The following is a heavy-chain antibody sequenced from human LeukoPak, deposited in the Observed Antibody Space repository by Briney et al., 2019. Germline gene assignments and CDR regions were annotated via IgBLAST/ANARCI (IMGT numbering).Heavy chain of an antibody. V-gene: IGHV5-51*01. CDR2: IYPGDSDT. CDR3: ARARYYYDSSGFYGWFDP. CDR1: GYSFTSYW. D-gene: IGHD3-22*01. J-gene: IGHJ5*02. Sequence: GESLKISCKGSGYSFTSYWIGWVRQMPGKGLEWMGIIYPGDSDTRYSPSFQGQVTISADKSISTAYLQWSSLKASDTAMYYCARARYYYDSSGFYGWFDPWGQGTLVTVSP.